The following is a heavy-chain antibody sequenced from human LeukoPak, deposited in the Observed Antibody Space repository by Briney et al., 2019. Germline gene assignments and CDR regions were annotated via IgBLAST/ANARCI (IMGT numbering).Heavy chain of an antibody. V-gene: IGHV5-51*01. Sequence: GASLKISCKGSGYSFTSYWIGWVRQMPGKGLEWMGIIYPDDSDTRYSPSFQGQATISADKSIGTAYLQWSSLKASDTAMYYCARHYCSGDTCYSYFDYWGQGTLVTVSS. CDR2: IYPDDSDT. D-gene: IGHD2-15*01. J-gene: IGHJ4*02. CDR3: ARHYCSGDTCYSYFDY. CDR1: GYSFTSYW.